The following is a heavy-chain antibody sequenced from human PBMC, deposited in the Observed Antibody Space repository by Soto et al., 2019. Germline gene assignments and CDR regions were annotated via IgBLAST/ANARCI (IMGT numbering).Heavy chain of an antibody. D-gene: IGHD6-13*01. CDR3: AASQQFDY. Sequence: QVQLVQTGAEVKKPGASVKVSCKASGYTFTSYGINWVRQAPGQGLEWMGWINTYDVNTNHAQKFQGRVTMTTDTSTSTAYMELRSLSSDDTAVYYCAASQQFDYWGQGTLVTVSS. J-gene: IGHJ4*02. CDR1: GYTFTSYG. CDR2: INTYDVNT. V-gene: IGHV1-18*01.